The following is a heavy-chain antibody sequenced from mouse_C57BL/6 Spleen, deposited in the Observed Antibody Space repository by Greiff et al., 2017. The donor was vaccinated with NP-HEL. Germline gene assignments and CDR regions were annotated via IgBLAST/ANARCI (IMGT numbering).Heavy chain of an antibody. CDR1: GYAFSSSW. CDR2: IYPGDGDT. V-gene: IGHV1-82*01. J-gene: IGHJ3*01. D-gene: IGHD2-3*01. Sequence: VKLQESGPELVKPGASVKISCKASGYAFSSSWMNWVKQRPGKGLEWIGRIYPGDGDTNYNGKFKGKATLTADKSSSTAYMQLSSLTSEDSAVYFCAREDDLFAYWGQGTLVTVSA. CDR3: AREDDLFAY.